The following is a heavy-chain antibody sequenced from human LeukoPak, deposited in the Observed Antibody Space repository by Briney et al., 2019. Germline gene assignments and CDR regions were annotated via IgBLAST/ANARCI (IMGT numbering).Heavy chain of an antibody. D-gene: IGHD4/OR15-4a*01. Sequence: GGSLRLSCAASGFTFSRNGMTWVRQAPGKGLEWVSAISGSGGSTYYADSVKGRFTISRDNSKNTLYLQMNSLRAEDTAVYYCASLTTGEYFQHWGQGTLVTVSS. V-gene: IGHV3-23*01. CDR2: ISGSGGST. CDR3: ASLTTGEYFQH. CDR1: GFTFSRNG. J-gene: IGHJ1*01.